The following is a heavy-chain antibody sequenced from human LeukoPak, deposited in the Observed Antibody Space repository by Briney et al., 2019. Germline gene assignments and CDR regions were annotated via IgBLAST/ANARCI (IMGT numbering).Heavy chain of an antibody. V-gene: IGHV1-69-2*01. CDR2: VDPEDGET. CDR1: GYTFTDYY. CDR3: ATAVITSLDY. Sequence: ASVKVSCKVSGYTFTDYYMHWVQQAPGKGLEWMGLVDPEDGETIYAEKFQGRVTITADTSTDTAYMELSSLRSEDTAVYYCATAVITSLDYWGRGTLVTVSS. J-gene: IGHJ4*02. D-gene: IGHD3-22*01.